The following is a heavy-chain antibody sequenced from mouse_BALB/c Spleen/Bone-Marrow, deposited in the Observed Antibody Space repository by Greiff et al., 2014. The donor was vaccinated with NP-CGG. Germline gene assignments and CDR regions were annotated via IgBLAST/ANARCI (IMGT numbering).Heavy chain of an antibody. CDR2: IGVGGTYT. V-gene: IGHV5-6*01. CDR1: GFSFSGYG. Sequence: EVNLVESGGDLVKPGGSLKLSCAASGFSFSGYGMSWVCQTPDKRLEWVATIGVGGTYTYYPDSVKGRFTISRDNAKNTLYLRMSSLKSEDTAMYYCARPFTTVVATVFAYWGQGTLVTVSA. D-gene: IGHD1-1*01. CDR3: ARPFTTVVATVFAY. J-gene: IGHJ3*01.